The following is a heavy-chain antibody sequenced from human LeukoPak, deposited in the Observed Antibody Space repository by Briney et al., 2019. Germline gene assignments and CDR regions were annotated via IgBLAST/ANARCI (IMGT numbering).Heavy chain of an antibody. Sequence: GGSLRLSCAASGFSFSSYWMTWVRQAPGKGLEWVAVISYDGSNKYYADSVKGRFTISRDNSKNTLYLQMNSLRAEDTAVYYCARERIQRRGYYYDSSGYHDAFDIWGQGTMVTVSS. D-gene: IGHD3-22*01. CDR2: ISYDGSNK. J-gene: IGHJ3*02. V-gene: IGHV3-30*03. CDR1: GFSFSSYW. CDR3: ARERIQRRGYYYDSSGYHDAFDI.